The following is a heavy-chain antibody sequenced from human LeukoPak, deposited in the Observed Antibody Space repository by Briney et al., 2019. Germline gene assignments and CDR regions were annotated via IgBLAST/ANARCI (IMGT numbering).Heavy chain of an antibody. Sequence: GGSLRLSCAASGFTFSSYGMHWVRQAPGKGLEGVAVISYDGSNKYYADSVKGRFTISRDNSKNTLYLQMNSLRAEDTAVYYCAKAREGYCSGGSCYSPHYYYGMDVWGQGTTVTVSS. CDR3: AKAREGYCSGGSCYSPHYYYGMDV. J-gene: IGHJ6*02. D-gene: IGHD2-15*01. CDR2: ISYDGSNK. CDR1: GFTFSSYG. V-gene: IGHV3-30*18.